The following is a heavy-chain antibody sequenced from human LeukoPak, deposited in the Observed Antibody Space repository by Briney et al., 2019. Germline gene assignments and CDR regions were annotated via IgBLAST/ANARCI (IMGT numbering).Heavy chain of an antibody. CDR2: IRSKPYGGTT. V-gene: IGHV3-49*04. CDR1: GLTFGDYA. CDR3: ARGAFGYVRYFDY. Sequence: PGGSLRLSCTASGLTFGDYAMSWVRQAPVKGLEWVGFIRSKPYGGTTEYAASVKGRFTISRDDSKSIAYLQMNSLKTEDTAIYYCARGAFGYVRYFDYWGQGTLVTVSS. D-gene: IGHD5-12*01. J-gene: IGHJ4*02.